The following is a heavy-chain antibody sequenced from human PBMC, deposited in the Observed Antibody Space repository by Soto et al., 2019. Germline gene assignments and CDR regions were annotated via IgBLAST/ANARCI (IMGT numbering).Heavy chain of an antibody. J-gene: IGHJ6*02. Sequence: ASVKVSCKASGYIFTTFDINWVRQATGQGLEWVGWMNPNSGYTGYAQKFQGRVTMTRNTSISTAYMELSSLRSEDTAVYYCARDHCTTTNCYTSIYYYGMDVWGQGTTVTVSS. D-gene: IGHD2-2*02. CDR1: GYIFTTFD. V-gene: IGHV1-8*01. CDR2: MNPNSGYT. CDR3: ARDHCTTTNCYTSIYYYGMDV.